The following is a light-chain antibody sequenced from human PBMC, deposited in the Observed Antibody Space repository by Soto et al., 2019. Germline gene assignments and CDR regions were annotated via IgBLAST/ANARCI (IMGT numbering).Light chain of an antibody. CDR2: QAS. CDR3: QQYNNNWT. CDR1: QRISSW. V-gene: IGKV1-5*03. Sequence: DIQMTQSPSTLSASVGDRVTITCRASQRISSWLAWYQQKPGKAPKLLIYQASTLQSGGPSRFSGSGSGTEFFLAFISLQPDESATYYCQQYNNNWTFDHGTMVDSK. J-gene: IGKJ1*01.